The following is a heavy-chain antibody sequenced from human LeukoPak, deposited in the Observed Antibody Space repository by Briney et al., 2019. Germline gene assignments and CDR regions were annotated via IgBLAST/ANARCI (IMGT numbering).Heavy chain of an antibody. J-gene: IGHJ5*02. Sequence: SETLSLTCTVSGGSISNYYWSWFRQSPGKGLEWIGYISYSGSTKYNPPLKSRFTISLVTSKNQFSLRLSSVTAADTAVYYCARSYASSWYWNWFDPWGQGTLVTVSS. CDR3: ARSYASSWYWNWFDP. CDR1: GGSISNYY. CDR2: ISYSGST. D-gene: IGHD6-13*01. V-gene: IGHV4-59*08.